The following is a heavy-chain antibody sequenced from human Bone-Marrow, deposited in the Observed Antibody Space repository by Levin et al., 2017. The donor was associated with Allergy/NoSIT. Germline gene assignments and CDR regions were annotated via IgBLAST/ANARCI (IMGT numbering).Heavy chain of an antibody. J-gene: IGHJ6*03. D-gene: IGHD4-17*01. CDR3: TTDNSVTPDGYYHFYYMDV. Sequence: GGSLRLSCSASGLIFSHAWMNWVRQAPGQGLEWVGRIRSKNAGGTVDYAAPVEGRFTISRDDSTNTLHLQMNSLKTEDTAVYYCTTDNSVTPDGYYHFYYMDVWGKGTMVTVSS. CDR1: GLIFSHAW. V-gene: IGHV3-15*01. CDR2: IRSKNAGGTV.